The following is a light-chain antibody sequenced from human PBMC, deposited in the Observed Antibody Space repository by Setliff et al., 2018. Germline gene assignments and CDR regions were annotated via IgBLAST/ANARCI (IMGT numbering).Light chain of an antibody. CDR2: DVS. CDR3: CSYAGIYTYV. V-gene: IGLV2-11*01. J-gene: IGLJ1*01. CDR1: NSDVGGYKY. Sequence: QSVLTQPRSVSGSPGQSVTISCTGTNSDVGGYKYVSWYQQHPGKAPRFMIYDVSKRPSGVPDRFSGSKSGNTASLTISGLQAEDEADYYCCSYAGIYTYVFGSGTKGTV.